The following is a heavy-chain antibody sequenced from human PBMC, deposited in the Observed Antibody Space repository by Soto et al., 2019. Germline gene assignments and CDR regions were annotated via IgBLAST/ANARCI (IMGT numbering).Heavy chain of an antibody. Sequence: QVQLVQSGAEVKKPGSSVKVSCKASGGTFSSYSINWVRQAPGQGLEWMGEIIPIFGTANYAQKFQGSVTINADESTSTAYMELSSLISEDTAVYYCARDGGRHSGGINYWGQGTLVTVSS. D-gene: IGHD1-26*01. CDR1: GGTFSSYS. CDR3: ARDGGRHSGGINY. CDR2: IIPIFGTA. V-gene: IGHV1-69*01. J-gene: IGHJ4*02.